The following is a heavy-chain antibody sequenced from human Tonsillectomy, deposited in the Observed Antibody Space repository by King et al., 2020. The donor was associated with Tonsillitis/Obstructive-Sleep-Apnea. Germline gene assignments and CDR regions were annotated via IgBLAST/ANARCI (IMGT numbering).Heavy chain of an antibody. J-gene: IGHJ6*02. CDR2: INHSGST. CDR1: GGSFSGYY. V-gene: IGHV4-34*01. CDR3: NGYYYYYAMDV. D-gene: IGHD2-8*01. Sequence: VQLQQWGAGLLKPSETLSLTCAVYGGSFSGYYCSWIRQLPGKGLEWIGEINHSGSTNYNPSLKSRVTISVNTSKNQFSLKLSSVTAAVTAVYYCNGYYYYYAMDVWGQGTTVTVSS.